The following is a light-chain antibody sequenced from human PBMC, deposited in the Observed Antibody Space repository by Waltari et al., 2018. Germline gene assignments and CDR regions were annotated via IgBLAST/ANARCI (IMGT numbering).Light chain of an antibody. Sequence: DIVMTQSPDSLAVSLGERATINCKSSQSILYSSNNKNYLAWYQQKPGQPPKLLIYWASTRESGVPDRFSGSGSGTDFTLTISSLQAEDVAVYYCQQHYGSPTFGPGTKVEIK. V-gene: IGKV4-1*01. CDR2: WAS. J-gene: IGKJ1*01. CDR1: QSILYSSNNKNY. CDR3: QQHYGSPT.